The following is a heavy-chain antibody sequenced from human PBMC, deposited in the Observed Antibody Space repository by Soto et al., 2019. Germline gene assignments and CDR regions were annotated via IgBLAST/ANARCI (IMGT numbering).Heavy chain of an antibody. V-gene: IGHV3-23*01. D-gene: IGHD5-12*01. J-gene: IGHJ4*02. CDR2: ISGSGGST. CDR1: GFTFSSYA. Sequence: GGSLRLSCAASGFTFSSYAMSWVRQAPGKGLEWVSAISGSGGSTYYADSVKGRFTISRDNSKNTLYLQMNSLRAEDTAVYYCAKDNDGDVVALRNFAYWGQGSLVTVSS. CDR3: AKDNDGDVVALRNFAY.